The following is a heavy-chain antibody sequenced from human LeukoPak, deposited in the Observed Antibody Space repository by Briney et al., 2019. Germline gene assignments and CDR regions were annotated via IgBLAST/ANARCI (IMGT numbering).Heavy chain of an antibody. D-gene: IGHD3-22*01. Sequence: ASVNVSCKASGYTLTGYYMHWVRQAPGQGLEWMGWINPNSGGTNYAQKFQGRVTMTRDTSISTAYMELSRLRSDDTAVYYCARDRYYYDSSGYPGGFMIWGQGTLVTVSS. J-gene: IGHJ4*02. CDR2: INPNSGGT. V-gene: IGHV1-2*02. CDR1: GYTLTGYY. CDR3: ARDRYYYDSSGYPGGFMI.